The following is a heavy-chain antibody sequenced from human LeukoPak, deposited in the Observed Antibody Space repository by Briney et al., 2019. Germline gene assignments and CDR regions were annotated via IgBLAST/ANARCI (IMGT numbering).Heavy chain of an antibody. CDR3: ARLTAAGTFTLDY. CDR2: IYYSGST. CDR1: GGSISSYY. V-gene: IGHV4-59*08. D-gene: IGHD6-13*01. J-gene: IGHJ4*02. Sequence: SETLSLTCTVSGGSISSYYWSWIRQPPGKGLEWIGYIYYSGSTNYNPSLKSRVTISVDTSKNQFSLKLSSVTAADTAVYYCARLTAAGTFTLDYWGQGTLVTVSS.